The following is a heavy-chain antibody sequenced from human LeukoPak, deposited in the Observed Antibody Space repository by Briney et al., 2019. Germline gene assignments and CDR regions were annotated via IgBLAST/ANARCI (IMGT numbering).Heavy chain of an antibody. V-gene: IGHV3-7*01. Sequence: PGGSLRLSCVASGFTFSNYWMTWVRQAPGKGLEWVANIKEDGSEKNYADSVKGRFTISRDNAKNSLYLQMNSLRGEDTVVYYCARARYSDLWGQGTLVTVSS. CDR3: ARARYSDL. CDR1: GFTFSNYW. CDR2: IKEDGSEK. J-gene: IGHJ4*02.